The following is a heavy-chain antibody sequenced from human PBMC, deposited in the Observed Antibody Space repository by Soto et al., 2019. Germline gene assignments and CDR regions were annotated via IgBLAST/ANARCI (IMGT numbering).Heavy chain of an antibody. D-gene: IGHD4-17*01. CDR2: IRKKTNSYTT. V-gene: IGHV3-72*01. CDR1: GLTFSDRY. J-gene: IGHJ4*02. CDR3: TTVTTFDYYFDY. Sequence: EVQLVESGGGLVQPGGSLRLSCAASGLTFSDRYMDWVRQAPGKGLEWVGRIRKKTNSYTTEYAASVKGRFIISRDDSTNSLYLQMSSLKTEDTAVYYCTTVTTFDYYFDYWGQGTLVTVSS.